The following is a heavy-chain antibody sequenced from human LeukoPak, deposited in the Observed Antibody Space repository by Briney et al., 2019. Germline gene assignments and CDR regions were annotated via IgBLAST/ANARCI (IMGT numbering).Heavy chain of an antibody. CDR3: AYNPGYCSSTSCPWDYYGMDV. V-gene: IGHV1-2*04. CDR2: INPNSGGT. Sequence: GASVTVSCKASGYTFTGYYMHWVRQAPGQGLEWMGWINPNSGGTNYAQKFQGWVTMTRDTSISTAYMELRSLRSDDTAVYYCAYNPGYCSSTSCPWDYYGMDVWGQGTTVTVSS. CDR1: GYTFTGYY. D-gene: IGHD2-2*01. J-gene: IGHJ6*02.